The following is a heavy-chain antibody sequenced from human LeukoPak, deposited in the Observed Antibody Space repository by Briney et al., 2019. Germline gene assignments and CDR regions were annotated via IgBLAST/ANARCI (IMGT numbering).Heavy chain of an antibody. V-gene: IGHV1-18*01. CDR1: GYTFTSYG. J-gene: IGHJ5*02. Sequence: GASVKVSCKASGYTFTSYGISWVRQAPGQGLEWMGWISAYNGNTNYAQKLQGRVTMTTDTSTSTAYMELRSLRSDDTAVYYCARDWITIFGVANWLDPWGQGTLVTVSS. CDR3: ARDWITIFGVANWLDP. CDR2: ISAYNGNT. D-gene: IGHD3-3*01.